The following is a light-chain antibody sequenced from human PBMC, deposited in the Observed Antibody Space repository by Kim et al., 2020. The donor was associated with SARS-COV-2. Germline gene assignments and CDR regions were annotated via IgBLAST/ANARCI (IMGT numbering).Light chain of an antibody. CDR2: GAS. J-gene: IGKJ1*01. CDR1: QSLNID. CDR3: QQYVKSPTT. V-gene: IGKV3-20*01. Sequence: WSPGERVTLSCRASQSLNIDLAWYQQRLGQAPRLLIYGASSRAAGIPDRFSGSGSGTDFTLTISRLEPEDFAVYFCQQYVKSPTTFGQGTKVDIK.